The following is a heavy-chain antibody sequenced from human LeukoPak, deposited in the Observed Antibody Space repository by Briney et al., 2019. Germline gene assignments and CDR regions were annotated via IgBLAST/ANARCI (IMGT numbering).Heavy chain of an antibody. V-gene: IGHV4-39*01. CDR3: ARLSVRAIAIAARPGNYFDY. Sequence: SETLSLTCTVSGGSISSSSDYWGWIRQPPGKGLEWIGSIYYSGNTYYNPSLKSRVTISLDTSKNQFSLKLSSVTAADTAVYYCARLSVRAIAIAARPGNYFDYWGQGTLVTVSS. D-gene: IGHD6-6*01. CDR1: GGSISSSSDY. J-gene: IGHJ4*02. CDR2: IYYSGNT.